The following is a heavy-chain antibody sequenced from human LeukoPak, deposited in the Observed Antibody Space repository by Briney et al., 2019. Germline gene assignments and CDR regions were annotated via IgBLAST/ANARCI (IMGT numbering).Heavy chain of an antibody. D-gene: IGHD3-22*01. J-gene: IGHJ3*02. CDR1: GYTSTANH. CDR3: ASYFESSGYYAFDI. Sequence: SLKVSCKASGYTSTANHMHWVRHSPEQGLEWMGWINPNSGGTNYAQNFQGRVPMTRDTSISTAYMELSRLTSDDTAVYYCASYFESSGYYAFDIWGQGTLVTVSS. CDR2: INPNSGGT. V-gene: IGHV1-2*02.